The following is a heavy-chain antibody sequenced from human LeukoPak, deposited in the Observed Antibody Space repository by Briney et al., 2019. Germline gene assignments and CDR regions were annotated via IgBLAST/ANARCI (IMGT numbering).Heavy chain of an antibody. CDR3: ARDGVGATHLYYYYYYYMDV. D-gene: IGHD1-26*01. J-gene: IGHJ6*03. V-gene: IGHV3-21*01. CDR1: GFTFSSYS. CDR2: ITSSGAYI. Sequence: PGGSLRLSCAASGFTFSSYSMNWVRQAPGKGLEWVSSITSSGAYIFYADSVKGRFTISRDNAKNSLYLQMNSLRAEDTAVYYCARDGVGATHLYYYYYYYMDVWGKGTTVTVSS.